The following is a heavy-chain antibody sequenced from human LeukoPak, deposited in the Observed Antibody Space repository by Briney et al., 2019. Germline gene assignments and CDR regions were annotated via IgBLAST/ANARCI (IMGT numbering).Heavy chain of an antibody. CDR1: GGSISSYY. J-gene: IGHJ6*02. CDR3: ARHEGSPNYYGMDV. V-gene: IGHV4-59*08. Sequence: SETLSLTCTVSGGSISSYYWSWIRQPPGKGLEWIGYIYYSGSTNYNPSLKSRVTISVDTSKNQFSLKLSSVTAADTAVYYCARHEGSPNYYGMDVWGQGTTVTVSS. CDR2: IYYSGST.